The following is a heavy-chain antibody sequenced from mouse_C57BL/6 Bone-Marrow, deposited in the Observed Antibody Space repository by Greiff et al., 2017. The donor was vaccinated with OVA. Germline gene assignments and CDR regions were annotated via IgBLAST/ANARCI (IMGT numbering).Heavy chain of an antibody. CDR3: ARELDY. CDR2: SRNKANDYTT. J-gene: IGHJ4*01. Sequence: EVKVVESGGGLVQSGRSLRLSCATSGFTFSDFYMEWVRQAPGKGLEWIAASRNKANDYTTEYSASVKGRFIVSRDTSQSILYLQMNALRAEDTAIYYCARELDYWGQGTSVTVSS. V-gene: IGHV7-1*01. CDR1: GFTFSDFY.